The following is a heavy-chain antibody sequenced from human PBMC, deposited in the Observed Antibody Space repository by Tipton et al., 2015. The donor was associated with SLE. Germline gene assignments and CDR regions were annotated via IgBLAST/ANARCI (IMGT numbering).Heavy chain of an antibody. D-gene: IGHD1-1*01. Sequence: QLVQSGAEVKKPGASVKVSCKASGYTFTSYGISWVRQAPGQGLEWMGWISAYNGNTNYAQKLQGRVTMTTDTSTSTAYMELRSLGSDDTAVYYCARHDLKQLELKGYYYYVDVWGKGTTVTVSS. V-gene: IGHV1-18*01. J-gene: IGHJ6*03. CDR1: GYTFTSYG. CDR2: ISAYNGNT. CDR3: ARHDLKQLELKGYYYYVDV.